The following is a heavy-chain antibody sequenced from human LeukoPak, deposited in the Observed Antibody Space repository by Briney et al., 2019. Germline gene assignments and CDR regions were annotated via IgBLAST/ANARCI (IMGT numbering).Heavy chain of an antibody. CDR2: IYHSGST. CDR1: GYSISSGYY. Sequence: SETLSLTCAVSGYSISSGYYWCWIRQPPGKGLEWIGSIYHSGSTYYNPSLKSRVTISVDTSKNQFSLKLSSVTAADTAVYYCARYMVRGVIYPLNDAFDIWGQGTMVTVSS. CDR3: ARYMVRGVIYPLNDAFDI. J-gene: IGHJ3*02. D-gene: IGHD3-10*01. V-gene: IGHV4-38-2*01.